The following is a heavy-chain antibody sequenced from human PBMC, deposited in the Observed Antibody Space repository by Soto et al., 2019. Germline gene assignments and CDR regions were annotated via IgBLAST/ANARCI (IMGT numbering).Heavy chain of an antibody. D-gene: IGHD3-22*01. CDR3: ARRDLRGKAYSSGYYSVD. J-gene: IGHJ4*02. CDR1: AYNFTNNW. V-gene: IGHV5-51*01. CDR2: IYPADSDT. Sequence: EVQLEQSGAEVKKPGESLRISCKGSAYNFTNNWIGWVRQVPGKGLEWMGSIYPADSDTRYRPSFQGQVTISADKSINTAYLQWSSLKASDTAMYYCARRDLRGKAYSSGYYSVDWGQGTLVTVSS.